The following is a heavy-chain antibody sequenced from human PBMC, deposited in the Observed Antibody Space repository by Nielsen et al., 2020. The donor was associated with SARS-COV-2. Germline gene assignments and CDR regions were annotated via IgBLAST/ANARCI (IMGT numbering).Heavy chain of an antibody. V-gene: IGHV4-61*10. J-gene: IGHJ4*02. Sequence: SETLSLTCTVSGASLSSGSYYWTWIRQPAGKGLEWIGYIYYSGSTNYNPSLKSRVTISVDTSKNQFSLKLRSVTAADTAVYYCARDQPYGDYFDYWGQGALVTVSS. CDR1: GASLSSGSYY. D-gene: IGHD4-17*01. CDR2: IYYSGST. CDR3: ARDQPYGDYFDY.